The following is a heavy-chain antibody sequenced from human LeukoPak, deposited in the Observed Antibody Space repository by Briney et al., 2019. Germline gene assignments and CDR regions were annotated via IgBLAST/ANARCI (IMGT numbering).Heavy chain of an antibody. D-gene: IGHD2-2*01. CDR2: ITSDGSGT. Sequence: GGSLRLSCAASGFTFSVYWMHWVRQAPGEGPVWVSRITSDGSGTSYADSVKGRFTISRDNAKNTLYLQMNSLRAEDTAVYYCAKSVVGYYATTLDYYYYYMDVWGKGTTVTVSS. J-gene: IGHJ6*03. CDR1: GFTFSVYW. CDR3: AKSVVGYYATTLDYYYYYMDV. V-gene: IGHV3-74*01.